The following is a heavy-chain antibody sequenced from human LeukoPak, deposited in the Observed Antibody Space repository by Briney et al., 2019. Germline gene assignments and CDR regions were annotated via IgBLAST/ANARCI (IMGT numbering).Heavy chain of an antibody. J-gene: IGHJ4*02. CDR3: ARVPFTSGSETFDY. CDR1: GFTFDDYA. V-gene: IGHV3-9*01. D-gene: IGHD6-19*01. Sequence: GGSLRLSCAASGFTFDDYAMHWVRQAPGKGLEWVSGISWNSGSIGYADSVKGRFTISRDNAKNSLYLQINSLRAEDTAVYYCARVPFTSGSETFDYWGQGTLVTVSS. CDR2: ISWNSGSI.